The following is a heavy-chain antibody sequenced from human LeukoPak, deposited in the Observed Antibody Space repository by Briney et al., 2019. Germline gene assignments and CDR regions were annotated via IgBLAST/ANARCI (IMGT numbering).Heavy chain of an antibody. Sequence: GGSLRLSCAASGFTFSSYTMSWVRQAPGKGLEWVSAISGSGGSTYYADSVKGRFTISRDNSKNTLYLQMNSLRAEDTAVYYCASHDYYDSSGYYYAYYYYGMDVWGQGTTVTVSS. D-gene: IGHD3-22*01. CDR3: ASHDYYDSSGYYYAYYYYGMDV. V-gene: IGHV3-23*01. CDR2: ISGSGGST. J-gene: IGHJ6*02. CDR1: GFTFSSYT.